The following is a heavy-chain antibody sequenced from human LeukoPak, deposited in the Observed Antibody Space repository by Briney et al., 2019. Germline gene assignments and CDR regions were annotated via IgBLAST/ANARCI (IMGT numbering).Heavy chain of an antibody. CDR2: ISAYNGNT. V-gene: IGHV1-18*01. Sequence: ASVKVSCKASGYTFTSCGISWVRQAPGQGLEWMGWISAYNGNTNYAQKPQGRVTMTTDTSTSTAYMELRSMRSDDTAVYYCAATPNYYDSSGYYDPLFDYWGQGTLVTVSS. CDR3: AATPNYYDSSGYYDPLFDY. J-gene: IGHJ4*02. CDR1: GYTFTSCG. D-gene: IGHD3-22*01.